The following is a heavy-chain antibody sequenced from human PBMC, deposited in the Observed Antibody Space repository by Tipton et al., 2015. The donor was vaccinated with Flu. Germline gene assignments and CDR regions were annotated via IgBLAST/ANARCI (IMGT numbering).Heavy chain of an antibody. CDR2: IWYDGSNK. D-gene: IGHD6-19*01. CDR1: GFTFSSYG. CDR3: ARGVYSSGWYPFFDY. J-gene: IGHJ4*02. V-gene: IGHV3-33*01. Sequence: SLRLSCAASGFTFSSYGMHWVRQAPGKGLEWVAVIWYDGSNKYYADSVKGRFTISRDNSKNTLYLQMNGLRAEDTAVYYCARGVYSSGWYPFFDYWGQGTLVTVSS.